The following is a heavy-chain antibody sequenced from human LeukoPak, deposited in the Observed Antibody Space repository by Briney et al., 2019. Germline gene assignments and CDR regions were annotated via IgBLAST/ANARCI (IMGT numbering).Heavy chain of an antibody. CDR3: AKDIGEYDILTGYYIGGGSFDY. CDR2: ISGSGGST. D-gene: IGHD3-9*01. J-gene: IGHJ4*02. V-gene: IGHV3-23*01. Sequence: GSLRLSCAASGFTFSSYAMSWVRQAPGKGLEWVSAISGSGGSTYYADSVKGRFTISRDNSKNTLYLQMNSLRAEDTAVYYCAKDIGEYDILTGYYIGGGSFDYWGQGTLVTVSS. CDR1: GFTFSSYA.